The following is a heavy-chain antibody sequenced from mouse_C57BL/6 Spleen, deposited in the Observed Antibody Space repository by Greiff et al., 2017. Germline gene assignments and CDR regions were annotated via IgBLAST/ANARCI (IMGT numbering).Heavy chain of an antibody. J-gene: IGHJ4*01. CDR3: AKRGTYYSNHYYAMDY. CDR1: GFSLTSYG. Sequence: QVQLQQSGPGLVAPSQSLSITCTVSGFSLTSYGVDWVRQPPGQGLEWLGVIWGGGSTTYNSALMSRLSISKDNAKSQVFLKMTSLQTDDTAMYYCAKRGTYYSNHYYAMDYWGQGTSVTVSS. D-gene: IGHD2-5*01. V-gene: IGHV2-9*01. CDR2: IWGGGST.